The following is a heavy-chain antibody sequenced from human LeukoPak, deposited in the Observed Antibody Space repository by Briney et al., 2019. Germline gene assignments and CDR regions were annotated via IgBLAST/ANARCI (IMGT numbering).Heavy chain of an antibody. CDR3: AKVARYYGSGSQFDY. V-gene: IGHV3-23*01. J-gene: IGHJ4*02. D-gene: IGHD3-10*01. CDR2: ITASGGNT. CDR1: GFTFSSYA. Sequence: GGSLRLSCAASGFTFSSYAMGWVRQAPGKGLEWVSAITASGGNTYYADSVKGRFTISRDNSKNTLYLQVNSLRAEDTAVYYCAKVARYYGSGSQFDYWGQGTLVTVSS.